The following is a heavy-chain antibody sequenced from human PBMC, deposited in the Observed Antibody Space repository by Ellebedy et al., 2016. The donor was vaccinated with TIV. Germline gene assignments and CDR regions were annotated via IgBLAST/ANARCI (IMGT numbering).Heavy chain of an antibody. D-gene: IGHD6-19*01. Sequence: GESLKISCAASGFTFSSYGMHWVRQAPGKGLEWVAVISYNGNTAYYADSVKGRFTISRDNSKNTQYLQMHRLRAEDTAVDYCAKEPIEQRSGWYIDYWGQGTLVTVSS. CDR1: GFTFSSYG. V-gene: IGHV3-30*18. CDR2: ISYNGNTA. CDR3: AKEPIEQRSGWYIDY. J-gene: IGHJ4*02.